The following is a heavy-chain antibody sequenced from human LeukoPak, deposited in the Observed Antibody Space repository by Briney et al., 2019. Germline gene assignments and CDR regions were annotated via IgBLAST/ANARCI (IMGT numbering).Heavy chain of an antibody. CDR2: INPNSGVT. Sequence: ASVKVSCKASGYTFTRHYMHWVRQAPGQGLEWMGRINPNSGVTKYAQKFQGRVTMTRDTSANTVYMDLSSLRSDDTAVYYCARENEVITMIVVATFDSWGQGTLVTVSS. J-gene: IGHJ4*02. CDR3: ARENEVITMIVVATFDS. CDR1: GYTFTRHY. D-gene: IGHD3-22*01. V-gene: IGHV1-2*06.